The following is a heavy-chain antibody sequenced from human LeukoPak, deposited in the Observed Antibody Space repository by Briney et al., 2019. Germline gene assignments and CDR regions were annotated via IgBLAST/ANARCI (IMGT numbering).Heavy chain of an antibody. D-gene: IGHD6-19*01. CDR3: ARDSEAVAGTLSY. V-gene: IGHV3-21*01. CDR1: GFTFSSYS. Sequence: KSGGSLRLSCAASGFTFSSYSMNWVRQAPGKGLEWVSSISSSSSYIYYADSVKGRFTISRDNAKNSLYLQMNSLRAEDTAVYYCARDSEAVAGTLSYWGQGTLVTVSS. CDR2: ISSSSSYI. J-gene: IGHJ4*02.